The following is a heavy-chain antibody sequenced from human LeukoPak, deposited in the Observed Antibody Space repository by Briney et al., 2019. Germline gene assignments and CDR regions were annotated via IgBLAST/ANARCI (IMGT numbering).Heavy chain of an antibody. D-gene: IGHD1-26*01. CDR1: GFSFDKFG. J-gene: IGHJ5*02. V-gene: IGHV3-64*01. CDR2: VSADESGK. Sequence: AGGSLRLSCVASGFSFDKFGMHWVRQAPGKGLEYVSSVSADESGKYYTKSVRGRFSISGDNSKNTMYLQLGNLRPDDMGIYYCASLDRSEIPWGPGTLVTVSS. CDR3: ASLDRSEIP.